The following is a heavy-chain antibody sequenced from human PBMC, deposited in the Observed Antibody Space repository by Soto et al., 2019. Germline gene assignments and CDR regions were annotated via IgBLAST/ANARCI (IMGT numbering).Heavy chain of an antibody. CDR2: ISGSGGST. CDR1: GFTFSSYA. D-gene: IGHD3-22*01. CDR3: AKLDYDSSGSIDY. Sequence: GGSLRLSCAASGFTFSSYAMSWVRQAPGKGQEWVSAISGSGGSTYYADSVKGRFTISRDNSKNTLYLQMNSLRAEDTAVYYCAKLDYDSSGSIDYWGQGTLVTVSS. V-gene: IGHV3-23*01. J-gene: IGHJ4*02.